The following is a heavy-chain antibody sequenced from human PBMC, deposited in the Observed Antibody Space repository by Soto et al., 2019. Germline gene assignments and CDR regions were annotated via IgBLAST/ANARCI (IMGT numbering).Heavy chain of an antibody. CDR3: AKDLGLRYFDWLPQYFDY. V-gene: IGHV3-23*01. J-gene: IGHJ4*02. D-gene: IGHD3-9*01. CDR1: GFTFSSYA. CDR2: ISGSGGST. Sequence: EVQLLESGGGLVQPGGSLRLSCAASGFTFSSYAMSWVRQAPGKGLEWVSAISGSGGSTYYADSVKGRFTISRDNSKNTLYLQMNGLRVEDTAVYYCAKDLGLRYFDWLPQYFDYWGQGSLVTVSS.